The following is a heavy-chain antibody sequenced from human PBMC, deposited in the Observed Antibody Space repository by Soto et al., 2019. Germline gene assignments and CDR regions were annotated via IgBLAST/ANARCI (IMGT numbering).Heavy chain of an antibody. J-gene: IGHJ1*01. CDR3: AKDWGRYCSGGSCYLRYFQH. D-gene: IGHD2-15*01. CDR2: ISYDGSNK. V-gene: IGHV3-30*18. Sequence: PGGSLRLSCAASGFTFSSYGMHWVRQAPGKGLEWVAVISYDGSNKYYADSVKGRFTISRDNSKNTLYLQMNSLRAEDTAVYYCAKDWGRYCSGGSCYLRYFQHWGQGTLVTVSS. CDR1: GFTFSSYG.